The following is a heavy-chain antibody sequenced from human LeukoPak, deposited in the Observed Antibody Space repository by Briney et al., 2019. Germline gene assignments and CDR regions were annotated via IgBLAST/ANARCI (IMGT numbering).Heavy chain of an antibody. CDR1: GGSISRYY. CDR3: ARDPHYGDILNDPFDI. CDR2: INYSGST. Sequence: SPSETLSLTCTASGGSISRYYWSWIRQPPGKGLKWIGYINYSGSTKYSPSLKSRVTISVDTSKNQFSLKLSSVTAADTAVYYCARDPHYGDILNDPFDIWGQGTMVTVSS. D-gene: IGHD4-17*01. V-gene: IGHV4-59*01. J-gene: IGHJ3*02.